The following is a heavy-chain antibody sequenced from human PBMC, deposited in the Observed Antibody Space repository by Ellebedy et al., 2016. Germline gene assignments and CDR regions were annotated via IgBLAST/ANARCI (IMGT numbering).Heavy chain of an antibody. CDR1: GGSINKFH. CDR3: ARVQLVVPGPYYYYYMDV. D-gene: IGHD2-8*02. CDR2: VHYTGST. J-gene: IGHJ6*03. V-gene: IGHV4-59*01. Sequence: SETLSLTCSVSGGSINKFHWTWVRLPPGKGPEWLGYVHYTGSTSYNPSLQSRVTMAADTSKNQVSLKLNSVTAADTAVYFCARVQLVVPGPYYYYYMDVWGQGTSVTVSS.